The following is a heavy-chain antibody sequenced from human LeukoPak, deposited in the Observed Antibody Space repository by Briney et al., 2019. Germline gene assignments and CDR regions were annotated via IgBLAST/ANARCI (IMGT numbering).Heavy chain of an antibody. CDR3: VRDRELTY. J-gene: IGHJ4*02. D-gene: IGHD5-24*01. CDR1: GGSINSGNYY. V-gene: IGHV4-31*03. Sequence: SQTLSLTCTVSGGSINSGNYYWSWIRQHPGKGLEWIGYIYYSGSTYYSPSLKSRVTMSVDTSKNQFSLKLNSVTAADTAVYYCVRDRELTYWGQGTLVTVSS. CDR2: IYYSGST.